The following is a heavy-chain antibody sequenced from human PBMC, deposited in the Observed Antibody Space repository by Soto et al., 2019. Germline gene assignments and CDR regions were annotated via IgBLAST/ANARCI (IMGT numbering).Heavy chain of an antibody. CDR1: GGSISSGGYY. CDR3: ARAQGYSYGPPPAYYYYYGMDV. V-gene: IGHV4-31*03. CDR2: IYYSGST. J-gene: IGHJ6*02. Sequence: SETLSLTCTVSGGSISSGGYYWSWIRQHPGKGLEWIGYIYYSGSTYYNPSLKSRVTISVDTSKNQFSLKLSSVTAADTAVYYCARAQGYSYGPPPAYYYYYGMDVWGQGTTVTVSS. D-gene: IGHD5-18*01.